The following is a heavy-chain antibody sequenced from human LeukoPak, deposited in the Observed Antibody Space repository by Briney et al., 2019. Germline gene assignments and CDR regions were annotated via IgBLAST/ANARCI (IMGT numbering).Heavy chain of an antibody. D-gene: IGHD5-24*01. Sequence: GRSLRLSCAASGFTFDDYAMHWVRQAPGKGLEWVSGISWNSGSIGYADSVKGRFTISRDNAKNSLYLQMNSPRAEDTALYYCAKDTWSTITRGSFDIWGQGTMVTVSS. CDR3: AKDTWSTITRGSFDI. V-gene: IGHV3-9*01. CDR2: ISWNSGSI. J-gene: IGHJ3*02. CDR1: GFTFDDYA.